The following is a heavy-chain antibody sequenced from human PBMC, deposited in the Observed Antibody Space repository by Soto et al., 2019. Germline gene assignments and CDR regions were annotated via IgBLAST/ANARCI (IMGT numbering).Heavy chain of an antibody. J-gene: IGHJ4*02. CDR2: INHLTTT. D-gene: IGHD5-18*01. CDR3: ARGYDTALAPIF. Sequence: LSLTCAVYGGSFSSYHWSWIRQTPGKGLEWIGEINHLTTTNYNPSLKSRVIISLDTPKNQFSLKLSSVTAADTAVYYCARGYDTALAPIFWGQGILVTVSS. CDR1: GGSFSSYH. V-gene: IGHV4-34*01.